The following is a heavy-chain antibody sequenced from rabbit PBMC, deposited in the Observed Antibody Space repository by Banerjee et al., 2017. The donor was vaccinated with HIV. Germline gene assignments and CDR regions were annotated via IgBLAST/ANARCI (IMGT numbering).Heavy chain of an antibody. Sequence: QEQLEESGGGLVKPEGSLTLTCKASGFDLSSYYYMSWVRQAPGKGLEWIGCIYATSSGSTYYANWAKGRFTISKTSSTTVALQMTSLTAADTATYFCASSGRSAWYFKLWGQGTLVTVS. CDR2: IYATSSGST. V-gene: IGHV1S45*01. CDR3: ASSGRSAWYFKL. J-gene: IGHJ4*01. CDR1: GFDLSSYYY. D-gene: IGHD4-1*01.